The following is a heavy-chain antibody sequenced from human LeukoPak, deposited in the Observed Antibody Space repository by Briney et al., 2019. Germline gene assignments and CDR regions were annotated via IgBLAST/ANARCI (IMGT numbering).Heavy chain of an antibody. CDR2: IYTSGST. Sequence: SETLSLTCTVSGGSISSGSYYWSWIRQPAGKGLEWIGRIYTSGSTNYNPSLKSRVTISVDTSKNQFSLKLSSVTAADTAVYYCARVAAAVARHGYYFDYWGQGTLVTVSS. D-gene: IGHD6-6*01. CDR1: GGSISSGSYY. V-gene: IGHV4-61*02. J-gene: IGHJ4*02. CDR3: ARVAAAVARHGYYFDY.